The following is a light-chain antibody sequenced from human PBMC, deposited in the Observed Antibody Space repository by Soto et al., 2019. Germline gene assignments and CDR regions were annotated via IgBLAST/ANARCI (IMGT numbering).Light chain of an antibody. Sequence: AIRLTQSPSSLSASTGDRVTITCRASQGISSYLAWYQQKPGKAPKLLIYAASTLHSRVPSRFSGSGSWTDFTLTISNLQPDDFATYYCQQYNSYWTFGQGTKVDIK. CDR3: QQYNSYWT. J-gene: IGKJ1*01. CDR2: AAS. CDR1: QGISSY. V-gene: IGKV1-8*01.